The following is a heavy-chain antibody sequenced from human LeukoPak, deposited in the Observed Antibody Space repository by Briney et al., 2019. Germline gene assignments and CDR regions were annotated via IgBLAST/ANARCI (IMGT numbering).Heavy chain of an antibody. Sequence: PSETLSLTCAVYGGSFSGYYWSWIRQPPGKGLEWIGEINHSGSTNYNPSLKSRVTISVDTSKNQFSLKLSSVTAADTAVYYCARIVVVPAASWFDPWGQGTLVTVSS. CDR2: INHSGST. D-gene: IGHD2-2*01. J-gene: IGHJ5*02. CDR1: GGSFSGYY. CDR3: ARIVVVPAASWFDP. V-gene: IGHV4-34*01.